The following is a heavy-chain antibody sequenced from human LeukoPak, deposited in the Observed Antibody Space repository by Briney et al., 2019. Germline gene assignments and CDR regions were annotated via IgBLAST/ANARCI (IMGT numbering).Heavy chain of an antibody. V-gene: IGHV1-2*02. CDR1: GYIFSDYY. D-gene: IGHD6-19*01. CDR2: INPDSGGT. J-gene: IGHJ3*02. Sequence: ASVKVSCKASGYIFSDYYMHWVRQAPGQGLEWMGWINPDSGGTNYAQKFQGRVTMTRDTSISTANMELSRLKSDDTAVYYSARVPSIAVDPAFDIWGQGTMVTVSS. CDR3: ARVPSIAVDPAFDI.